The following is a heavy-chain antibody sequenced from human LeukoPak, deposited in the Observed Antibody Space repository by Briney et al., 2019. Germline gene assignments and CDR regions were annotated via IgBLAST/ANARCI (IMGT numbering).Heavy chain of an antibody. J-gene: IGHJ5*02. Sequence: SETLSLTCTVAGGSISGYYWSWIRQPPGKGLEYIGFIFYGGTTKYSPSLKSRATISVDTSKNQFSLTLTSVTAADTALYYCARGRYYCDSSGYYYDNWFDPWGQGTLVTVSS. CDR2: IFYGGTT. V-gene: IGHV4-59*01. D-gene: IGHD3-22*01. CDR1: GGSISGYY. CDR3: ARGRYYCDSSGYYYDNWFDP.